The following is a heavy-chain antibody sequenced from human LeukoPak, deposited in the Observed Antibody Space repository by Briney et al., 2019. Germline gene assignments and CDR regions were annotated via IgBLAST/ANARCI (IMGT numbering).Heavy chain of an antibody. D-gene: IGHD6-19*01. CDR1: GFTFSSYA. V-gene: IGHV3-23*01. CDR3: AKDIYSSGWYIESDY. J-gene: IGHJ4*02. CDR2: ISGSGGST. Sequence: GGSLRLSYAASGFTFSSYAMSWVRQAPGKGLEWVSAISGSGGSTYYADSVKGRFTISRDNSKNTLYLQMNSLRAEDTAVYYCAKDIYSSGWYIESDYWGQGTLVTVSS.